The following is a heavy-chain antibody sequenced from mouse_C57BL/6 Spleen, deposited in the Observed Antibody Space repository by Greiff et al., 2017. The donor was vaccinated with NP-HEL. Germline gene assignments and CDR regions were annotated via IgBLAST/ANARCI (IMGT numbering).Heavy chain of an antibody. CDR1: GYSITSGYY. D-gene: IGHD1-1*01. J-gene: IGHJ3*01. CDR2: ISYDGSN. Sequence: EVQLQESGPGLVKPSQSLSLTCSVTGYSITSGYYWNWIRQFPGNKLEWMGYISYDGSNNYNPSLKNRISITRDTSKNQFFLKLNSVTTEDTATYYCARGEFDYYGSSFAYWGQGTLVTVSA. CDR3: ARGEFDYYGSSFAY. V-gene: IGHV3-6*01.